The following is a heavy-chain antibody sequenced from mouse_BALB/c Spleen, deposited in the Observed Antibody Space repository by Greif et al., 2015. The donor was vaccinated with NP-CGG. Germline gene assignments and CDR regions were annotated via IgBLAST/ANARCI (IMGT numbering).Heavy chain of an antibody. CDR2: ISSGGSYT. CDR3: ARYGYDGEALDY. Sequence: EVQLQQSGGGLVKPGGSLKLSCAASGFAFSSYDMSWVRQTPEKGLEWVATISSGGSYTYYPDSVKGRFTISRDNARNTLYLQMSSLRSEDTALYYCARYGYDGEALDYWGQGTTLTVSS. D-gene: IGHD2-2*01. CDR1: GFAFSSYD. J-gene: IGHJ2*01. V-gene: IGHV5-9*02.